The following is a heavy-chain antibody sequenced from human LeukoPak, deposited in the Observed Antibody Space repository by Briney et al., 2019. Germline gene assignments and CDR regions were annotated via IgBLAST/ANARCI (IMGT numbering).Heavy chain of an antibody. J-gene: IGHJ6*02. CDR1: GVTFSYYA. CDR2: IIPIFATA. Sequence: ASVKVSCKASGVTFSYYAFNWVRQAPGQGLEWMGGIIPIFATANYAQKFQGRVTITADESTSTAYMELSSLRSEDTAVYYCARGEMFTRGHYYYGMDVWGQGTTVTVSS. CDR3: ARGEMFTRGHYYYGMDV. V-gene: IGHV1-69*13. D-gene: IGHD5-24*01.